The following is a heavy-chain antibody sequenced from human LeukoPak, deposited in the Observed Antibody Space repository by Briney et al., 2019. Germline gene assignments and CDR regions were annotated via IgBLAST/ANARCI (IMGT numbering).Heavy chain of an antibody. CDR2: INTNTGNP. CDR1: GYTFTSYA. J-gene: IGHJ3*02. V-gene: IGHV7-4-1*02. Sequence: ASVKASCKASGYTFTSYAMNWVRQAPGQGLEWMGWINTNTGNPTYAQGFTGRFVFSLDTSVSTAYLQISSLKAEDTAVYYCATTSEQLKSGYDAFDIWGQGTMVTVSS. CDR3: ATTSEQLKSGYDAFDI. D-gene: IGHD3-9*01.